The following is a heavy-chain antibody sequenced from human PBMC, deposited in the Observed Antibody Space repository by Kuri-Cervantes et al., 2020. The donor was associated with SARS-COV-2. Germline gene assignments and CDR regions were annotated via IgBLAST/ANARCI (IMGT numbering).Heavy chain of an antibody. J-gene: IGHJ4*02. CDR2: IKSKTDGGTT. CDR1: GFTFSNAW. D-gene: IGHD4-17*01. V-gene: IGHV3-15*01. Sequence: GGSLRLSCAASGFTFSNAWMSWVRQAPGKGLEWVGRIKSKTDGGTTDYAAPVKGRFTISRDNSKNTLYLQMNSLRAEDTAVYYCAKDYGDYSHYFDYWGQGTQVTVSS. CDR3: AKDYGDYSHYFDY.